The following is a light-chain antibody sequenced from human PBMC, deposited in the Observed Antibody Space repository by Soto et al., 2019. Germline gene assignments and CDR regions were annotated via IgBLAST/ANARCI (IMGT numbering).Light chain of an antibody. V-gene: IGKV3-15*01. CDR3: QQYNNWHPWT. J-gene: IGKJ1*01. CDR2: GAS. CDR1: QSISIN. Sequence: EIVLTQSPGTLSVSPGDRVTLSFRASQSISINLAWYQQNPGQATRLLIYGASTRANGIPARFSGSGSGTEFTLTLRSLQSEDFAVYYCQQYNNWHPWTFGQGTKVDIK.